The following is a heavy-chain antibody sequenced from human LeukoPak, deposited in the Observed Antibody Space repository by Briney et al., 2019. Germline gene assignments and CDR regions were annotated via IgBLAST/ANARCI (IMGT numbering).Heavy chain of an antibody. CDR3: ARGSYYGSGSPEAPAYFDY. CDR2: INHSGST. Sequence: PSETLSLTCAVYGGSFSGYYWSWIRQLPGKGLEWIGEINHSGSTNYNPSLKSRVTISVDTSKNQFSLKLSSVTAADTAVYYCARGSYYGSGSPEAPAYFDYWGQGTLVTVSS. V-gene: IGHV4-34*01. J-gene: IGHJ4*02. CDR1: GGSFSGYY. D-gene: IGHD3-10*01.